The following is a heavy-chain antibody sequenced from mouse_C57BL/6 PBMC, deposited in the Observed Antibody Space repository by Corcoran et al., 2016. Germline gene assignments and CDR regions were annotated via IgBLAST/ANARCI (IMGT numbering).Heavy chain of an antibody. J-gene: IGHJ3*01. CDR2: INTYSGVP. CDR1: GYTFTTYG. V-gene: IGHV9-3*01. Sequence: QIQLVQSGPELKKPGETVKISCKASGYTFTTYGMSWVKQAPGKGLKWMGWINTYSGVPTYADDFKGRFAFSLETSASTAYLQINNLKNEDTATYFCARTRSSGLPLAYWGQGTLVTVSA. CDR3: ARTRSSGLPLAY. D-gene: IGHD3-2*02.